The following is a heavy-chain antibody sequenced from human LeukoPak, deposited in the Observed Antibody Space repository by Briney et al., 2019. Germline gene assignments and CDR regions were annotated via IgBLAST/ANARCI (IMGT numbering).Heavy chain of an antibody. CDR1: GFTVSSNY. V-gene: IGHV3-53*01. CDR3: AGGGYSGSYGMDV. CDR2: IYSGGST. Sequence: GGSLRLSCAASGFTVSSNYMSWVRQAPGKVLEWVSVIYSGGSTYYADSVKGRFTISRDNSKNTLYLQMNSLRAEDTAVYYCAGGGYSGSYGMDVWGQGTTVTVSS. D-gene: IGHD5-12*01. J-gene: IGHJ6*02.